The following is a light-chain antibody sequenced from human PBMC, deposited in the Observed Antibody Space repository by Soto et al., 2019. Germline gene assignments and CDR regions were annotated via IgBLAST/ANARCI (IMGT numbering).Light chain of an antibody. CDR3: QQGDTFPWT. CDR1: QDISGW. J-gene: IGKJ1*01. V-gene: IGKV1-12*02. CDR2: GAS. Sequence: DIQMTQSPSSMSASVGDRVTITCRASQDISGWLAWYQQKPRTAPKLLIYGASNLQSGVPSRFSGSGSGTDFTLTISSLQSEDFATYYCQQGDTFPWTFGQGTKVEIK.